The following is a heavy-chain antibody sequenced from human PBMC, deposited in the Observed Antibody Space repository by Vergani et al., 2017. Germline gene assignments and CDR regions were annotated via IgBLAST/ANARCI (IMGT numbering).Heavy chain of an antibody. J-gene: IGHJ3*02. CDR1: GGSVSSGSYY. V-gene: IGHV4-61*10. CDR3: ATGQWSGDAFDI. Sequence: QVQLQESGPGLVKPSETLSLTCTVSGGSVSSGSYYWSWIRQPAGKGLEGIGYIYYSGSTNSNPSLKSRVTISVDTSKNQFSLKLSSVTAAATAVYYCATGQWSGDAFDIWGQGTMVTVSS. CDR2: IYYSGST. D-gene: IGHD3-10*02.